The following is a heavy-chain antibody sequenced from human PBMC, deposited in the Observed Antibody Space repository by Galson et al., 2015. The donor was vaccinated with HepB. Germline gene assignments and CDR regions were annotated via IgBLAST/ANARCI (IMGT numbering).Heavy chain of an antibody. V-gene: IGHV3-30-3*01. CDR2: ISYDGSNK. Sequence: SLRLSCAASGFTFSSYAMHWVRQAPGKGLEWVAVISYDGSNKYYADSVKGRFTISRDNSKNTLYLQMNSLRAEDTAVYYCASPARAAAVLPADYWGQGTLVTVSS. J-gene: IGHJ4*02. D-gene: IGHD6-13*01. CDR3: ASPARAAAVLPADY. CDR1: GFTFSSYA.